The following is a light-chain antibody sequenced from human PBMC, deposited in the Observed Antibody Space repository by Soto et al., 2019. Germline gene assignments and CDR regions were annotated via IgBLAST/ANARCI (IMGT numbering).Light chain of an antibody. CDR3: SSYTSSSTVV. J-gene: IGLJ3*02. Sequence: QSALTQPASVSGSPGQSITISCTGTSSDVGSYNYVSWYQQHPGKAPKLLIYEVSNRPSGVSNRFSGSKSGNTASLTISGRQADDESDYYCSSYTSSSTVVFGGGTKLTVL. CDR2: EVS. CDR1: SSDVGSYNY. V-gene: IGLV2-14*01.